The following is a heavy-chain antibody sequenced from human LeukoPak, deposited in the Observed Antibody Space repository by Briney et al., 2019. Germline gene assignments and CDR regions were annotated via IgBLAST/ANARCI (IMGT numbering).Heavy chain of an antibody. Sequence: SETLSLTCTVSGGSMSSYFWSWIRQPPGKGLEWIGYVYYSGSTNKNPSLKSRLSISVDTSKNQFSLRLSSVTAAYTAVYYCARGYSTGSKSFSLYYYMDVWGKGTTVSVSS. D-gene: IGHD6-19*01. CDR3: ARGYSTGSKSFSLYYYMDV. CDR2: VYYSGST. CDR1: GGSMSSYF. J-gene: IGHJ6*03. V-gene: IGHV4-59*01.